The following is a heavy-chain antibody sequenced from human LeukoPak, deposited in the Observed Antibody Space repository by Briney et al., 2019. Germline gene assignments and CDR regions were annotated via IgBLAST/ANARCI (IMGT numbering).Heavy chain of an antibody. V-gene: IGHV1-46*01. D-gene: IGHD6-19*01. Sequence: GSSVKVSCKSSGSSFTHYYMHWVRQAPGQGLEWVGLINPRGDSTTYAQKFQGRVTMTRDTSTSTVYMELSSLRSEDTAVFYCARGRGLAVAAKYYFDFWGQGTLVTVSS. CDR1: GSSFTHYY. CDR2: INPRGDST. CDR3: ARGRGLAVAAKYYFDF. J-gene: IGHJ4*02.